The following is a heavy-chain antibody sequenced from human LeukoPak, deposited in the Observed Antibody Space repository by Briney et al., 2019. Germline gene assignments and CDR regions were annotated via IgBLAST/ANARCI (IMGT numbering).Heavy chain of an antibody. V-gene: IGHV4-39*07. J-gene: IGHJ5*02. CDR3: ARGGYYYDSNWFDP. CDR1: GGSISSSSYY. CDR2: IYYSGST. D-gene: IGHD3-22*01. Sequence: SETLSLTCTVSGGSISSSSYYWSWIRQPPGKGLEWIGSIYYSGSTYYNPSLKSRVTISVDTSKDQFSLKLSSVTAADTAVYYCARGGYYYDSNWFDPWGQGTLVTVSS.